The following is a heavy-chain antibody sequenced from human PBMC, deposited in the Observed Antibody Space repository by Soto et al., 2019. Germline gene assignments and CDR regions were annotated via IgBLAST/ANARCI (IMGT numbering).Heavy chain of an antibody. J-gene: IGHJ3*02. Sequence: GGALLISWASSVFTFSVSAMRWVRQASGRGLEWVGRIRSKANSYATAYAASVKGRFTISRDDSKNTAYLQMNSLKTEDTAVYYCTRHAEGGDGYRRRNAFDIWGQGTMVTVSS. CDR2: IRSKANSYAT. CDR1: VFTFSVSA. CDR3: TRHAEGGDGYRRRNAFDI. V-gene: IGHV3-73*01. D-gene: IGHD2-21*01.